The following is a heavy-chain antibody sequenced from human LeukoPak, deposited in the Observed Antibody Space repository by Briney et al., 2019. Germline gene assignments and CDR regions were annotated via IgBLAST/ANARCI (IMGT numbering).Heavy chain of an antibody. CDR2: IYYSGST. V-gene: IGHV4-59*01. CDR1: RGSISSYY. CDR3: ARRPPYDRSGYYDY. D-gene: IGHD3-22*01. Sequence: SETLSLTCTVSRGSISSYYWSWIRQPPGKGLEWIGYIYYSGSTNYNPSRKSRVTISVDTSKNQFSLKLSCVTAADTAVYYCARRPPYDRSGYYDYWGQGTLVTVSS. J-gene: IGHJ4*02.